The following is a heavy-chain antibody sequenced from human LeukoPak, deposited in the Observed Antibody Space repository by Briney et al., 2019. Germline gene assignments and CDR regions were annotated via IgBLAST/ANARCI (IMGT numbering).Heavy chain of an antibody. CDR1: GFTFSGHT. D-gene: IGHD5/OR15-5a*01. J-gene: IGHJ4*02. CDR3: VRQSTGLDY. V-gene: IGHV3-30-3*01. CDR2: IEPDGRNK. Sequence: PGGSLRLSCAASGFTFSGHTMHWVRQAPGKGLEWVAVIEPDGRNKFHADSVKGRFIISRDNSKNTLYLQLDSLRTEDTAVYYCVRQSTGLDYWGQGTLVTVSS.